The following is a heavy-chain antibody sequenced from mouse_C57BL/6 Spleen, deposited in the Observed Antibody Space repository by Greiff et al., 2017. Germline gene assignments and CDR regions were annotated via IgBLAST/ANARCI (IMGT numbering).Heavy chain of an antibody. CDR3: ARGDGSSYPAWFAY. Sequence: QVQLKQSGAELVRPGSSVKLSCKASGYTFTSYWMHWVKQRPIQGLEWIGNIDPSDSETHYNQKFKDKATLTVDKSSSTAYMQLSSLTSEDSAVYYCARGDGSSYPAWFAYWGQGTLVTVSA. CDR2: IDPSDSET. CDR1: GYTFTSYW. V-gene: IGHV1-52*01. D-gene: IGHD1-1*01. J-gene: IGHJ3*01.